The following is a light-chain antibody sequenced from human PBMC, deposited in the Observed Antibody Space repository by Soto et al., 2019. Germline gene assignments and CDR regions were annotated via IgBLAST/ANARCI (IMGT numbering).Light chain of an antibody. CDR1: QGVSSY. CDR3: QQRSNWPLT. Sequence: EIVLTQSPATLSLSPGERATLSCRASQGVSSYLAWYRQKPGQPPRLLIYDASNRATGIPARFSGSGSGTDFTLTISCLEPEDFAVYYCQQRSNWPLTFCGGTKVQIK. V-gene: IGKV3-11*01. J-gene: IGKJ4*01. CDR2: DAS.